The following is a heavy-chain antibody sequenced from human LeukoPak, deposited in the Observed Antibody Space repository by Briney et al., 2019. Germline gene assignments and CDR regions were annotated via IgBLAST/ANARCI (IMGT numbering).Heavy chain of an antibody. CDR1: GGSVSGYY. V-gene: IGHV4-34*01. CDR2: ISHRGRA. J-gene: IGHJ4*02. CDR3: ARMSLRFWEPFDY. Sequence: SETLSLTCAVYGGSVSGYYWSWIRQPPEKGLEWIGEISHRGRAHSYPSLQSRVIMSVDTSKNQFALNLNSVTAADTAVYYCARMSLRFWEPFDYWGQGILVTVSS. D-gene: IGHD3-3*01.